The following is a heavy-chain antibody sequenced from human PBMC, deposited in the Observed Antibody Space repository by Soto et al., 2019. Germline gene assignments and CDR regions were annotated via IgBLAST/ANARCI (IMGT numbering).Heavy chain of an antibody. CDR3: AKDSTISAAGWFDP. D-gene: IGHD6-13*01. CDR2: ISWNSGSV. J-gene: IGHJ5*02. Sequence: PWGSLRLSCAASGFTFDVYAMHGVRQAPGKGLEWVSGISWNSGSVAYADSVKGRFTISRDNAKNALYLQMNSLRAEDTALYYCAKDSTISAAGWFDPWGQGTPVT. V-gene: IGHV3-9*01. CDR1: GFTFDVYA.